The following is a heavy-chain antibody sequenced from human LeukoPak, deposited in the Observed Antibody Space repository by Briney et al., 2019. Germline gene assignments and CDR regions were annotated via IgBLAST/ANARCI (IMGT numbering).Heavy chain of an antibody. J-gene: IGHJ6*02. CDR2: INAGNGNT. V-gene: IGHV1-3*01. CDR3: AMESMVRGVIKGLGYYYYYGMDV. Sequence: ASVKVSCKASGYTFTSYAMHWVRQAPGQRLEWMGWINAGNGNTKYSQKFQGRVTITADESTSTAYMELSSLRSEDTAVYYCAMESMVRGVIKGLGYYYYYGMDVWGQGTTVTVSS. D-gene: IGHD3-10*01. CDR1: GYTFTSYA.